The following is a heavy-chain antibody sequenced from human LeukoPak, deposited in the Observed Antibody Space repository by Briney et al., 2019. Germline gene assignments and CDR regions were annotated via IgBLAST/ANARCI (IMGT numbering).Heavy chain of an antibody. D-gene: IGHD5-12*01. V-gene: IGHV4-34*01. CDR1: GGSFSGYY. J-gene: IGHJ4*02. CDR3: ARARYSGYAFSV. CDR2: INHSGST. Sequence: SETLSLTCAVYGGSFSGYYWSWIRQPPGKGLERIGEINHSGSTNYNPSLKSRVTISVDTSKNQFSLKLSSVTAADTAVYYCARARYSGYAFSVWGQGTLVTVSS.